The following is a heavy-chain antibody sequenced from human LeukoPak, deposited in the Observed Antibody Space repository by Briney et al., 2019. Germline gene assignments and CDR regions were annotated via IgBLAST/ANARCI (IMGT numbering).Heavy chain of an antibody. CDR1: GYTFTGYY. CDR3: ARSVVGATISFDY. D-gene: IGHD1-26*01. V-gene: IGHV1-2*02. J-gene: IGHJ4*02. CDR2: INPNSGGT. Sequence: ASVKVSCKASGYTFTGYYMHWVRQAPGQGLEWMGWINPNSGGTNYAQKFQGGVTMTRDTSISTAYMELSRLRSDDTAVYYCARSVVGATISFDYWGQGTLVTVSS.